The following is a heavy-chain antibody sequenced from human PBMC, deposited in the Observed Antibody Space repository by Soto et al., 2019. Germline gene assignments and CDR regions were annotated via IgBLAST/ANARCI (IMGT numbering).Heavy chain of an antibody. Sequence: GGSLRLSCAASGFTFSSYDMHWVRQATGKGLEWVSAIGTAGDTYYPGSVKGRFTISRENAKNSLYLQMNSLRAEDTAVYYCAREAGSRNYYYYYGMDVWGQGTTVTVSS. CDR3: AREAGSRNYYYYYGMDV. CDR2: IGTAGDT. D-gene: IGHD6-13*01. J-gene: IGHJ6*02. V-gene: IGHV3-13*01. CDR1: GFTFSSYD.